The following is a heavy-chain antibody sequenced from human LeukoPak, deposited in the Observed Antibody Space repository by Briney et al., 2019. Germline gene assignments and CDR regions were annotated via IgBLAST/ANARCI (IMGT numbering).Heavy chain of an antibody. D-gene: IGHD3-16*01. CDR2: IHYTGKP. V-gene: IGHV4-59*11. J-gene: IGHJ6*02. CDR3: ARFGVDYDMDV. Sequence: PSETLSLTCSVSGGSISGHYRTWIRQPPGKGLEWIGQIHYTGKPDYNPPLKTRITISVDTSKNQVSLQVSSVTAADSAIYYCARFGVDYDMDVWGHGTTVTVFS. CDR1: GGSISGHY.